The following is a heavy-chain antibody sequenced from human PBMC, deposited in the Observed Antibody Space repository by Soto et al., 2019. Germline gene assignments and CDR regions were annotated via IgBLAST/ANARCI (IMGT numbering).Heavy chain of an antibody. CDR1: GFTFSSYA. CDR2: ISGSGGST. D-gene: IGHD6-13*01. V-gene: IGHV3-23*01. Sequence: PGGSLRLSCAASGFTFSSYAMSWVRQAPGKGLEWVSAISGSGGSTYYADSVKGRFTISRENAKNSLYLQMNSLRAGDTAVYYCARGSFALAAAGTRGGFDYWGQGTLVTVSS. J-gene: IGHJ4*02. CDR3: ARGSFALAAAGTRGGFDY.